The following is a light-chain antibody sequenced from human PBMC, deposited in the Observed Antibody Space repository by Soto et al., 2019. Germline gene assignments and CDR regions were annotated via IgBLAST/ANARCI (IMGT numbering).Light chain of an antibody. CDR2: GSY. CDR1: QSFSGNY. CDR3: QQRYRWPPIT. V-gene: IGKV3D-20*02. Sequence: EIVLTQSPGTLSLSPGERVTLSCRASQSFSGNYLTWYQHKPGQAPRLLIYGSYHRATGVPARFSGSGSGTDFTLTISSLEPEDFAVYYCQQRYRWPPITFGQGTRLEIK. J-gene: IGKJ5*01.